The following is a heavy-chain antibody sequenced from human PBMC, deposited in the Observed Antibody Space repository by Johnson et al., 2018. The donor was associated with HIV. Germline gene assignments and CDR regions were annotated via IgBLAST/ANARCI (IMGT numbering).Heavy chain of an antibody. Sequence: QMQLVESGGGVVQPGRSLRLSCAASGFTFSAYAVHWVRQAPGKGLEWVAVISYDGSNKYYADSVKGRFTISRDNSKNTLYLQMNSLRAEDTAVYYCAKVDTAMVNAFDIWGQGTMVTVSS. CDR2: ISYDGSNK. V-gene: IGHV3-30*04. CDR1: GFTFSAYA. D-gene: IGHD5-18*01. CDR3: AKVDTAMVNAFDI. J-gene: IGHJ3*02.